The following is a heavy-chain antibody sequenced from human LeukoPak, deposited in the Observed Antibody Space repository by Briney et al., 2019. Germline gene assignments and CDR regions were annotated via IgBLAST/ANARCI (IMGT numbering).Heavy chain of an antibody. V-gene: IGHV1-2*02. CDR1: GYTVAAYY. D-gene: IGHD4/OR15-4a*01. CDR3: ARHRNSQTMGAGDY. J-gene: IGHJ4*02. Sequence: GASVKVSCKTSGYTVAAYYIHWVRQAPGQGLEWMGWINPNTGGPYYAQKFQGRVTMTWDTSTTTAYMELTSVTSDDTAIYYCARHRNSQTMGAGDYWGQGTLVTVSS. CDR2: INPNTGGP.